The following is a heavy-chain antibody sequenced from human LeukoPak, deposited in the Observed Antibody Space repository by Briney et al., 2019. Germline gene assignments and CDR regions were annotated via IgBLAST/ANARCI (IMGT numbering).Heavy chain of an antibody. CDR3: ARSVQNTAFDY. J-gene: IGHJ4*02. CDR2: ISSSSNYI. CDR1: GFTFNNYR. V-gene: IGHV3-21*01. Sequence: GGSLRLSCVASGFTFNNYRMNWVRQAPGKGLEWVSVISSSSNYIYYADSVKGRFTISRDNAKNSLYLQMNSLRAEDTAVYYCARSVQNTAFDYWGQGTLVTVSS. D-gene: IGHD5-18*01.